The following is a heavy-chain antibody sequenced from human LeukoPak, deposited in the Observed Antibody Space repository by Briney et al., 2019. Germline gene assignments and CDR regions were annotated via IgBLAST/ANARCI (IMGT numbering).Heavy chain of an antibody. CDR2: IYSGGST. V-gene: IGHV3-53*05. Sequence: PGGSLRLSCAASGFTVSSNYMSWVRQAPGKGLEWVSVIYSGGSTYYADSVKGRFTISRDNSKNTLDLQMNSLRAEDTAVYYCAKHAGLYYFDYWGQGTLVTVSS. CDR1: GFTVSSNY. CDR3: AKHAGLYYFDY. J-gene: IGHJ4*02.